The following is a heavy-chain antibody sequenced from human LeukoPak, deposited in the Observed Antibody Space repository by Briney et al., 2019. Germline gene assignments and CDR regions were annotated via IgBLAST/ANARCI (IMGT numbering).Heavy chain of an antibody. CDR1: GGPFSGFY. V-gene: IGHV4-34*01. Sequence: SETLSLTCAVYGGPFSGFYWSWIRQPPGKGLEWIGEINHGGTPNYNTSLKSRVTISFDTSKNQFSLRLTSLTAADTAVYYCARGGGPPAYFFDFWGQGIQVTVCS. CDR2: INHGGTP. CDR3: ARGGGPPAYFFDF. J-gene: IGHJ4*02. D-gene: IGHD3-16*01.